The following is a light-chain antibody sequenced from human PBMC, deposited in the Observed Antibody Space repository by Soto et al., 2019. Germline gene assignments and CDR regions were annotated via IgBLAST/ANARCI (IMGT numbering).Light chain of an antibody. V-gene: IGKV1-5*03. J-gene: IGKJ1*01. CDR2: KAS. CDR3: QQYNSYSPPWT. CDR1: QSISSW. Sequence: DIQMTQSPSTLSASVGDRVTITCRASQSISSWLAWYQQKPGKAPKPLIYKASSLESGVPSRFSGSGSGTEFTLTISSLQPDDFATYYCQQYNSYSPPWTFGQGTTVEIK.